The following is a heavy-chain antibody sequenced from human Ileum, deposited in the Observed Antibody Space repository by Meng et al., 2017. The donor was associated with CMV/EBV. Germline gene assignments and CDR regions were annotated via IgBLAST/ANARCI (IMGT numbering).Heavy chain of an antibody. CDR1: GFTFSSYA. V-gene: IGHV3-30*04. CDR3: ARGRYSGNYYYYGMDV. CDR2: ISYDGSNK. Sequence: GESLKISCAASGFTFSSYAMHWVRQAPGKGLEWVAVISYDGSNKYYADSVKGRFTISRDNSKNTLYLQMNSLRAEDTAVYYCARGRYSGNYYYYGMDVWGQGTTVTVSS. J-gene: IGHJ6*02. D-gene: IGHD6-13*01.